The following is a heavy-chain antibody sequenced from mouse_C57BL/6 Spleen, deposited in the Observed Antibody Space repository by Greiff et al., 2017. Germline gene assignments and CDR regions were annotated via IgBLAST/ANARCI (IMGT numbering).Heavy chain of an antibody. V-gene: IGHV1-81*01. CDR3: ARRGDYDGGYFDY. CDR1: GYTFTSYG. CDR2: IYPRSGNT. Sequence: VQLQQSGAELARPGASVKLSCNASGYTFTSYGISWVKQRTGQGLEWIGEIYPRSGNTYYNEKFKGKATLTADKSYRTAYRELRSLTFEDAAVYFCARRGDYDGGYFDYWGQGTTLTVSS. D-gene: IGHD2-4*01. J-gene: IGHJ2*01.